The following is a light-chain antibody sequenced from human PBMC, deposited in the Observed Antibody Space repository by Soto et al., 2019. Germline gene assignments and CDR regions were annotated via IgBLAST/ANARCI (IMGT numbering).Light chain of an antibody. CDR3: QHYDSDRIT. CDR1: QSVSNNY. CDR2: DAS. Sequence: EIVLTQSPDTLSLSPGERATLSCRASQSVSNNYLAWYQQRPGQAPRLLIYDASSRATGFPDRFSGSGSGTDFTLTISRLEPEDFAVYYCQHYDSDRITFGQGKRLEIK. J-gene: IGKJ5*01. V-gene: IGKV3-20*01.